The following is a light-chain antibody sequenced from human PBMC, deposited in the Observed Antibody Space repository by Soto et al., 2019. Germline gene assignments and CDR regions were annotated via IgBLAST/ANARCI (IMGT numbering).Light chain of an antibody. J-gene: IGKJ5*01. CDR3: QQRNDWRRGT. V-gene: IGKV3-11*01. CDR2: GAS. CDR1: QSVSRH. Sequence: EIVLTQSPATLSLSPGERATLSCRASQSVSRHLAWYQQKPGQAPRLLICGASTRATGVPARLRGSGTGTDFTPTISIFEPEDFAVYYCQQRNDWRRGTFGQGTQLDIK.